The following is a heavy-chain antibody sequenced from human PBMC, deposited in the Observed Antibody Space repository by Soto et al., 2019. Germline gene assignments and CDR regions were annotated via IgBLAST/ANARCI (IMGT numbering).Heavy chain of an antibody. CDR2: INHSGST. J-gene: IGHJ6*02. D-gene: IGHD1-1*01. CDR1: GGTFSGYY. Sequence: SETLSLTCAVYGGTFSGYYWSWIRQPPGKGLEWIGEINHSGSTNYNPSLKSRVTISVDTSKNQFSLKLSSVTAADTAVYYCARHRGTGTRGGVYYGMDVWGQGTTVTVSS. CDR3: ARHRGTGTRGGVYYGMDV. V-gene: IGHV4-34*01.